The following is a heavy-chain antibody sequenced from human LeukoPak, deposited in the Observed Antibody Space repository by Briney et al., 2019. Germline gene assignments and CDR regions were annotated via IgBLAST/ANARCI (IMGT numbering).Heavy chain of an antibody. CDR3: ARTGVVATSYFFVY. D-gene: IGHD5-12*01. Sequence: PPQTLSLTCTVSGGSISRDYCSCVREPPGPRVEWWGFIYYSGSANYKPSLRSRVTISVDTSNEQFSRKLTSVAAADTAVYYCARTGVVATSYFFVYWGHGTLVTVSS. CDR1: GGSISRDY. CDR2: IYYSGSA. J-gene: IGHJ4*01. V-gene: IGHV4-59*01.